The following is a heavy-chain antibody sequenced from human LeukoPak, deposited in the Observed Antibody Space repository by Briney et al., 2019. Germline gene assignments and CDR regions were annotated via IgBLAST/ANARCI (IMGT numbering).Heavy chain of an antibody. D-gene: IGHD3-22*01. CDR3: TTLGYHLDS. CDR2: FAGSDTTK. Sequence: SGGSLRLSCAASGFDFGAYEMNWVRQAPGKGLEWVAYFAGSDTTKYYADSVRGRFTISGDNAKNSLYLQMNSLRAEDTALYYCTTLGYHLDSWGQGTLVTVSS. CDR1: GFDFGAYE. V-gene: IGHV3-48*03. J-gene: IGHJ4*02.